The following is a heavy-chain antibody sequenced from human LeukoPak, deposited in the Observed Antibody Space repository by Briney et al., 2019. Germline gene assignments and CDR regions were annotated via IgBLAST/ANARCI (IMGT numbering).Heavy chain of an antibody. D-gene: IGHD3-22*01. CDR2: INHSGST. CDR1: GGSFSGYY. Sequence: PSETLSLTCAVYGGSFSGYYWSWIRQPPGKGLEWIGEINHSGSTNYNPSLKSRVTISVDTSKNQFSLKLSSVTAADTAVYYCASRYDSSGYDDYWGQGTLVTVSS. CDR3: ASRYDSSGYDDY. V-gene: IGHV4-34*01. J-gene: IGHJ4*02.